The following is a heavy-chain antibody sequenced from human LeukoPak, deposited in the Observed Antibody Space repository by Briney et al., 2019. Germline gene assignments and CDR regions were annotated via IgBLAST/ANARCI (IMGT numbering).Heavy chain of an antibody. CDR2: INPNSGGT. V-gene: IGHV1-2*02. CDR1: GYTFTGYY. CDR3: ARSSKQQLSFRFPLGY. D-gene: IGHD6-13*01. J-gene: IGHJ4*02. Sequence: GASVKVSCKXSGYTFTGYYMHWVRQAPGQGLQWMGWINPNSGGTNYAQKFQGRVTMTRDTSISTAYMELSSLRSDDTAVYYCARSSKQQLSFRFPLGYWGQGTLVTVSS.